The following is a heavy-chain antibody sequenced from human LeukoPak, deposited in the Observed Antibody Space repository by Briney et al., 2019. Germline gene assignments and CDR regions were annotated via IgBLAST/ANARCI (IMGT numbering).Heavy chain of an antibody. V-gene: IGHV4-38-2*01. CDR3: ASDWGLRYFDY. CDR1: GYSISSGYY. D-gene: IGHD5-12*01. J-gene: IGHJ4*02. CDR2: IYHSGST. Sequence: PSETLSLTCAVSGYSISSGYYWGWIRQLPGKGLEWIGSIYHSGSTYYNPSLKSRVTISVDTSKNQFSLKLSSVTAADTAVYYCASDWGLRYFDYWGQGTLVTVSS.